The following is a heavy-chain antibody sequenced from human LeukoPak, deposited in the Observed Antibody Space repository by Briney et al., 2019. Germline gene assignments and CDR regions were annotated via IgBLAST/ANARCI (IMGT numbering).Heavy chain of an antibody. CDR1: GFTFSSYA. Sequence: PGGSLTLSCAASGFTFSSYAMSWVRQAPGKGLEWVSAISGSGGSTYYADSVKGRFTISRDNSKNTLYLQMNSLRAEDTAVYYCAKGEDGYNYVDYWGQGTLVTVSS. CDR3: AKGEDGYNYVDY. D-gene: IGHD5-24*01. CDR2: ISGSGGST. V-gene: IGHV3-23*01. J-gene: IGHJ4*02.